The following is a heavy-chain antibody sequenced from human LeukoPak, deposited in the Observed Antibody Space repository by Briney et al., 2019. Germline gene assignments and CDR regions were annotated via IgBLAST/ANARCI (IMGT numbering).Heavy chain of an antibody. D-gene: IGHD3-3*01. CDR1: GGTFSSYA. J-gene: IGHJ4*02. CDR3: ARCSITIFGVVITGLDY. CDR2: IIPIFGTA. Sequence: ASVKVSCKASGGTFSSYAISWVRQAPGQGLEWMGGIIPIFGTANYAQKFQGRVTITADESTSTAYMELSSLRSEDTAVYYCARCSITIFGVVITGLDYWGQGTLVTVSS. V-gene: IGHV1-69*01.